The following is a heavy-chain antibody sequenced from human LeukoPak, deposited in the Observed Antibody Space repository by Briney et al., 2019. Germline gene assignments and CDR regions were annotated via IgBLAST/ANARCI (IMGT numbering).Heavy chain of an antibody. D-gene: IGHD3-3*01. CDR3: ARGHRRVGPDLRFLEWLRVYYYYMDV. V-gene: IGHV1-8*03. CDR2: MNPNSGNT. CDR1: GYTFTSYG. Sequence: GASVKVSCKASGYTFTSYGINWVRQATGQGLEWMGWMNPNSGNTGYAQKFQGRVAITRNTSISTAYMELSSLRSEGTAVYYCARGHRRVGPDLRFLEWLRVYYYYMDVWGKGTTVTVSS. J-gene: IGHJ6*03.